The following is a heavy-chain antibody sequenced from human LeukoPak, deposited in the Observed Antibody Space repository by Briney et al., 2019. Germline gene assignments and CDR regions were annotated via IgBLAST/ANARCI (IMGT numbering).Heavy chain of an antibody. V-gene: IGHV4-59*01. CDR2: IYYSGST. CDR3: ARAPQKYYDFWSRGDYFDY. J-gene: IGHJ4*02. D-gene: IGHD3-3*01. CDR1: GGSISSYY. Sequence: SETLSLTCTVSGGSISSYYWSWIWQPPGKGLEWIGYIYYSGSTNYNPSLKSRVTISVDTSKNQFSLKLSSVTAADTAVYYCARAPQKYYDFWSRGDYFDYWGQGTLVTVSS.